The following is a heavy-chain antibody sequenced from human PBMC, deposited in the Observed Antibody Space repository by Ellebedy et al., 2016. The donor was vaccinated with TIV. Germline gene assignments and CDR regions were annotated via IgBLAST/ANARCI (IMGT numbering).Heavy chain of an antibody. Sequence: AASVKVSCKVSGYSLSELSMHWVRQAPGKGLEWMGGFDPEDGETVYAQKFQGTVTMTEDTSTDTTYMGLSSLRSEDTAVYYVTTEKYNLWMYFGLWGRGTLVTVSS. D-gene: IGHD1-14*01. J-gene: IGHJ2*01. CDR2: FDPEDGET. CDR3: TTEKYNLWMYFGL. CDR1: GYSLSELS. V-gene: IGHV1-24*01.